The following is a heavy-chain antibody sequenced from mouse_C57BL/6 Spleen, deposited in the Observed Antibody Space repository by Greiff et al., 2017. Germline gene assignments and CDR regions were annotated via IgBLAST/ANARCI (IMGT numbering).Heavy chain of an antibody. J-gene: IGHJ4*01. CDR1: GYSFTGYY. CDR3: ARRIIYYAMDY. V-gene: IGHV1-42*01. Sequence: VQLQQSGPELVKPGASVKISCKASGYSFTGYYMNWVRQSPEKSLEWIGEINPSTGGTTYNQKFKAKATLTVDKSSSTAYMQLKSLTSEDSAVYYCARRIIYYAMDYWGQGTSVTVSS. D-gene: IGHD2-4*01. CDR2: INPSTGGT.